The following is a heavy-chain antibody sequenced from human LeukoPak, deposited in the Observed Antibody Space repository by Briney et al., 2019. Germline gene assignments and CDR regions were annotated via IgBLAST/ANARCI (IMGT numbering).Heavy chain of an antibody. J-gene: IGHJ4*02. V-gene: IGHV4-4*07. CDR3: ARDGITMVRGVY. CDR2: IYGSGTT. CDR1: GGSISSY. D-gene: IGHD3-10*01. Sequence: SETLSLTCTVSGGSISSYWSWIRQPAGKGLEWIGRIYGSGTTTYNPSLKSRVSMSIDTSKNQFSLKLMSVTAADTAVYYCARDGITMVRGVYWGQGTLVTVSS.